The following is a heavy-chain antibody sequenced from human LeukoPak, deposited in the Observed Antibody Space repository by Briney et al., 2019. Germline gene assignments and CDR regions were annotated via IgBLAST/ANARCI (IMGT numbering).Heavy chain of an antibody. CDR3: ARAGMDGRGYYQGFDY. CDR1: GFTFSDYF. J-gene: IGHJ4*02. D-gene: IGHD3-22*01. V-gene: IGHV3-11*04. CDR2: ITNNGRKT. Sequence: GVLRLSCAASGFTFSDYFMGWVRQAPGKGLEWVSYITNNGRKTYYADSMKGRFTISRDNAKNSLFLQMNSLRAEDTALYYCARAGMDGRGYYQGFDYWGQGTLVTVSS.